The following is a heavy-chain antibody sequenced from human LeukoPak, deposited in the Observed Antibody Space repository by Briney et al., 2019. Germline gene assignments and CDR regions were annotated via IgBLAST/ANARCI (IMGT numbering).Heavy chain of an antibody. CDR3: AKSAVAGTSVYFDY. Sequence: GGSLRLSCGASGFTFSSYGMHWVRQAPGKGPEWGAVISYDGSNKYYADSVKGRFTISRDNSNNTLYLQMNSLRAEDTAVYYCAKSAVAGTSVYFDYWGQGTLVTVSS. CDR2: ISYDGSNK. J-gene: IGHJ4*02. CDR1: GFTFSSYG. D-gene: IGHD6-19*01. V-gene: IGHV3-30*18.